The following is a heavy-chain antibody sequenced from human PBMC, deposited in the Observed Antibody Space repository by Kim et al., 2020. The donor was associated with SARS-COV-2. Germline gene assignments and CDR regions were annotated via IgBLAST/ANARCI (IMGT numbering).Heavy chain of an antibody. Sequence: GGSLRLSCAASGFSVNDNYMTWVRQAPGKGLEWVSTLYFSGTTYYADSVKGRFTVSSDISKNTVFLQLNSLRAEDTALYYCVGERGQGGGGNWGEGTLVT. CDR3: VGERGQGGGGN. J-gene: IGHJ4*02. V-gene: IGHV3-53*01. CDR2: LYFSGTT. CDR1: GFSVNDNY. D-gene: IGHD3-10*01.